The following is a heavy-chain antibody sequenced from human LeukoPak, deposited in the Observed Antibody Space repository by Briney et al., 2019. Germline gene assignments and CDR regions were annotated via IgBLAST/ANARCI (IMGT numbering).Heavy chain of an antibody. D-gene: IGHD6-13*01. Sequence: ASVKVSCTASGYTFTSYDINWVRQAPGQGLEWMGWMNPNSGNTDYAQKFQGRVTMTRNTSTSTAYMELSSLTSEDTAIYYCATSYSSSWNPRFDPWGQGSLVTVSS. CDR3: ATSYSSSWNPRFDP. CDR2: MNPNSGNT. CDR1: GYTFTSYD. J-gene: IGHJ5*02. V-gene: IGHV1-8*01.